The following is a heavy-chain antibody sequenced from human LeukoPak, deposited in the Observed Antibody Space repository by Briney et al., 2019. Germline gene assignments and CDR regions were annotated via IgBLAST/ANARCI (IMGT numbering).Heavy chain of an antibody. D-gene: IGHD3-16*01. CDR2: ISYDGSSK. CDR3: ARDRGWGFDI. CDR1: GFTFSSYA. J-gene: IGHJ3*02. Sequence: GRSLRLSCAASGFTFSSYAMHWVRQAPGKGLEWVAVISYDGSSKHYAASVRGRLTVYRDNSKNTLYLQMNSVRTEDTAVYYCARDRGWGFDIWGQGTMVTVSS. V-gene: IGHV3-30-3*01.